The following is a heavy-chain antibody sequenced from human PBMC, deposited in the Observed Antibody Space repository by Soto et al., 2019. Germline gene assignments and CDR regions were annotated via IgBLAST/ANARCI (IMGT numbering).Heavy chain of an antibody. CDR1: GGSISSGGYY. CDR2: IYYSGST. V-gene: IGHV4-31*03. J-gene: IGHJ6*03. Sequence: SETLSLTCTVSGGSISSGGYYWSWIRQHPGKGLEWIGYIYYSGSTYYNPSLKSRVTISVDTSKNQFSLKLSSVTAADTAVYYCARGLLVATIRHYYYYMDVWGKGTTVTVSS. D-gene: IGHD5-12*01. CDR3: ARGLLVATIRHYYYYMDV.